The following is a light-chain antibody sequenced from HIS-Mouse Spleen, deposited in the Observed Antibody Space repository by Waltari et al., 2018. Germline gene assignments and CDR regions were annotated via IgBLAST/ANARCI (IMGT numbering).Light chain of an antibody. CDR2: EDS. V-gene: IGLV3-10*01. J-gene: IGLJ2*01. Sequence: SYELTQPPSVSVSSGQTARTTCSGDALTNKYAYWYQQKSGQAPVLVIYEDSKRPSGIPERFSGSSSGTMATLTISGAQVEDEADYYCYSTDSSGNHRVFGGGTKLTVL. CDR3: YSTDSSGNHRV. CDR1: ALTNKY.